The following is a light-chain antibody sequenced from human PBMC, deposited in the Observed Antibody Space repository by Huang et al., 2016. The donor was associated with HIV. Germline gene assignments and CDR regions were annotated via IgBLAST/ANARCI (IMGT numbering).Light chain of an antibody. CDR2: GAS. V-gene: IGKV3-15*01. J-gene: IGKJ1*01. CDR1: QNIDTN. CDR3: HQYNDWPPWT. Sequence: EIVMTQSPATLSVSPGERAILLCRASQNIDTNVAWYQQKPDQAPRLLIFGASTRATGISARFTGGGSETEFTLTINSVQSEDVAMYYCHQYNDWPPWTFGQGTRVEI.